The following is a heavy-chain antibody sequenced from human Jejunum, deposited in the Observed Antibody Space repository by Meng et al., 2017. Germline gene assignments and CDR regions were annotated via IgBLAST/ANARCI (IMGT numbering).Heavy chain of an antibody. CDR1: GGSSSGFY. CDR2: IHPSGST. CDR3: TRGTDRAKSGDY. D-gene: IGHD1-14*01. Sequence: QGQLQQWGGGLLKPSETLSLTCAVYGGSSSGFYLSWIRQPPGKGLEWIGEIHPSGSTDYNPSLKSRLTISLDTSKNQFSLSLNSATAADTGIYYCTRGTDRAKSGDYWGQGTLVTVSS. V-gene: IGHV4-34*01. J-gene: IGHJ4*02.